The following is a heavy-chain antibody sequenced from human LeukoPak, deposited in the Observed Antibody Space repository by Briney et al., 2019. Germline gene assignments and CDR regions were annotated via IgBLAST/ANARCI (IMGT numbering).Heavy chain of an antibody. CDR3: ATGGNSLAY. CDR1: GFTFSSYE. V-gene: IGHV3-48*03. D-gene: IGHD1-26*01. CDR2: ISSSGSNI. Sequence: GGALRLSCAASGFTFSSYEMNWVRQAPGKGLEWISTISSSGSNIYYADSVKGRFTISRDNAKKSLSLQMNSLSAEDTAVYYCATGGNSLAYWGQGTLVTVSS. J-gene: IGHJ4*02.